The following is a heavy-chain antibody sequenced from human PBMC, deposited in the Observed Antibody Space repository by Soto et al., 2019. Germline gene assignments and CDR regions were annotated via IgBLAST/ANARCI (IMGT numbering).Heavy chain of an antibody. D-gene: IGHD2-2*01. J-gene: IGHJ6*02. Sequence: QVQLVQSGAEVKKPGSSVKVSCKASGGTFGSYAISWVRQAPGQGLEWMGGIIPIPGTANYAHKFQGRVTIAAHESTSTAYMELSSLRSEDTAVYYCARSQGSSTSLEIYYYYYYGMDCWGQGTTVTVSS. CDR1: GGTFGSYA. V-gene: IGHV1-69*01. CDR3: ARSQGSSTSLEIYYYYYYGMDC. CDR2: IIPIPGTA.